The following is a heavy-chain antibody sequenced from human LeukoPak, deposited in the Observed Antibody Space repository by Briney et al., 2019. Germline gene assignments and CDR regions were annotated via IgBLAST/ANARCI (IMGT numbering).Heavy chain of an antibody. CDR2: IYPGDSDT. J-gene: IGHJ6*03. CDR1: GYSFTTYW. D-gene: IGHD6-19*01. Sequence: GESLKISCKASGYSFTTYWIAWVRQKPGQGLECVGIIYPGDSDTRYNPSFQGQVTISVDKSSDTAYLQWNSLKASDSAMFHCARKGSGHYEGPSKYFYYMDVWGKGTTVTVSS. V-gene: IGHV5-51*01. CDR3: ARKGSGHYEGPSKYFYYMDV.